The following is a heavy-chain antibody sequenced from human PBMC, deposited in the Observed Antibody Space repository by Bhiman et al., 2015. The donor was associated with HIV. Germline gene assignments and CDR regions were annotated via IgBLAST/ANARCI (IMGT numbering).Heavy chain of an antibody. Sequence: VQLVESGGGVVQPGGSLKLSCGASGFSFGSHGMTWVRQAPGKGLEWVSSISSSSSYIYYADSLKGRFTISRDNAKNSLYLQMNSLRAEDTAVYYCARGSSSALSAERFDPWGQGTLVTVSS. D-gene: IGHD6-6*01. J-gene: IGHJ5*02. CDR2: ISSSSSYI. CDR3: ARGSSSALSAERFDP. CDR1: GFSFGSHG. V-gene: IGHV3-21*02.